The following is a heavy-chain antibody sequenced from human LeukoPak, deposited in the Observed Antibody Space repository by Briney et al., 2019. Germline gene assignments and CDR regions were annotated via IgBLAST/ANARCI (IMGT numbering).Heavy chain of an antibody. V-gene: IGHV1-46*01. CDR2: INPSSGST. J-gene: IGHJ5*02. D-gene: IGHD2-15*01. Sequence: ASVTVSCTASGYTFTNCQMHWVRQAPGQGLQWMGIINPSSGSTTYAQKFQGRVTMTRDTSTSTVYMELSSLRSEDTAVYYCARDPCNGGSCYSWFDPWGQGTLVTVSS. CDR3: ARDPCNGGSCYSWFDP. CDR1: GYTFTNCQ.